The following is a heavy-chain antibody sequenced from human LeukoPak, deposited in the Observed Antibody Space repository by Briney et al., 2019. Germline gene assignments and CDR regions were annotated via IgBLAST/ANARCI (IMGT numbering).Heavy chain of an antibody. Sequence: GGSLRLSCAVSTFTVASNYMSWVRQTPGKGLVWVSDIYQGGSTYYSDSARGRFTISRDISKNTLHLQMNNLRVDDTAVYYCARVRDVYNHVFENCGQGTLVTVS. D-gene: IGHD5-24*01. CDR1: TFTVASNY. CDR3: ARVRDVYNHVFEN. CDR2: IYQGGST. J-gene: IGHJ4*02. V-gene: IGHV3-53*01.